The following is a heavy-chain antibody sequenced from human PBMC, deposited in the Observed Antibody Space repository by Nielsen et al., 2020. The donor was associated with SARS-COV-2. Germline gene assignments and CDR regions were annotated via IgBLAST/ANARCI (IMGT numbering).Heavy chain of an antibody. D-gene: IGHD2-15*01. CDR2: ISYDGSNK. Sequence: GESLKIPCAASGFTFSSYGMHWVRQAPGKGLEWVAVISYDGSNKYYADSVKGRFTISRDNSKNTLYLQMNSLRAEDTAVYYCAKQAMVAANYYYYMDVWGKGTTVTVSS. J-gene: IGHJ6*03. V-gene: IGHV3-30*18. CDR3: AKQAMVAANYYYYMDV. CDR1: GFTFSSYG.